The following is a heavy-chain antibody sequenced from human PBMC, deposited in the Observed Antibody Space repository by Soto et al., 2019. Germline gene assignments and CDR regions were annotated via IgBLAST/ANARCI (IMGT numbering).Heavy chain of an antibody. V-gene: IGHV1-69*13. D-gene: IGHD5-18*01. CDR2: IIPIFGTA. J-gene: IGHJ4*02. CDR1: GYGFTGYY. CDR3: ARTRLAGYNYDSFDF. Sequence: SVKVCWKASGYGFTGYYMHWVRQAPGQGLEWMGGIIPIFGTANYAQQFQGRVTITADEFTSTAYMELSSLRSEDTAVYYCARTRLAGYNYDSFDFWGQGTLVTVSS.